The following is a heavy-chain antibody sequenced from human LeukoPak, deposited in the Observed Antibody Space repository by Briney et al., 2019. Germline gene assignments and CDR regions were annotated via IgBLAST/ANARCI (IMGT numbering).Heavy chain of an antibody. Sequence: GGSLRLSCAASGFTFSSYSMNWVRQAPGKGLEWVSSISSSSSCIYYADSVKGRFTISRDNAKNSLYLQMNSLRAEDTAVYYCAIYILTGYYTDYWGQGTLVTVSS. CDR2: ISSSSSCI. CDR3: AIYILTGYYTDY. J-gene: IGHJ4*02. V-gene: IGHV3-21*01. D-gene: IGHD3-9*01. CDR1: GFTFSSYS.